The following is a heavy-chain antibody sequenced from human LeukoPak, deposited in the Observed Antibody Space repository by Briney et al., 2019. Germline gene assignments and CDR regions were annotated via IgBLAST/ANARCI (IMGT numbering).Heavy chain of an antibody. CDR2: TYHSGST. V-gene: IGHV4-30-2*01. CDR3: ARVIVITIFGVVIPMYAFDI. Sequence: PSQTLSLTCTVSGGSISSGGYYWSWIRQPPGKGLEWIGYTYHSGSTYYNPSLKSRVTISVDRSKNQFSLKLSSVTAADTAVYYCARVIVITIFGVVIPMYAFDIWGQGTMVTVSS. D-gene: IGHD3-3*01. J-gene: IGHJ3*02. CDR1: GGSISSGGYY.